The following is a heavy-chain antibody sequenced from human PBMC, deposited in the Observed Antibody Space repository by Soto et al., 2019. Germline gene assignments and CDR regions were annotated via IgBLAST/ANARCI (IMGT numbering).Heavy chain of an antibody. CDR1: GGSFSSSNYY. J-gene: IGHJ4*02. D-gene: IGHD2-15*01. Sequence: SETLSLTCXVSGGSFSSSNYYWGWIRQHPGKGLEWIGYIYYSGTTYYNPSLKSRVTISLDTSKNQFSLKLSSVTAADTAVYYCARLTLGYCSGGSCYKFDSWGQGTLVTVS. CDR2: IYYSGTT. V-gene: IGHV4-31*03. CDR3: ARLTLGYCSGGSCYKFDS.